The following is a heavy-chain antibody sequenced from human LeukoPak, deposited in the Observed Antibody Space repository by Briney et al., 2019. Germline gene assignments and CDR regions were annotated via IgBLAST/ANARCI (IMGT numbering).Heavy chain of an antibody. D-gene: IGHD3-10*01. V-gene: IGHV3-30*04. CDR3: ARDQYGSRTYFDY. J-gene: IGHJ4*02. CDR1: GFTFSSYA. Sequence: PGGSLRLSCAASGFTFSSYAMHWVRQAPGKGLEWVAVISYDGSNKYYADSVKGRFTISRDNSKNTLYLQMNSLRAEDTAVYYCARDQYGSRTYFDYWGQGSLVTVSS. CDR2: ISYDGSNK.